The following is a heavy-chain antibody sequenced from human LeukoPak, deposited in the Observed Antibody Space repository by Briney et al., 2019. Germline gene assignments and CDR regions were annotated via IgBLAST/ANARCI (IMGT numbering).Heavy chain of an antibody. CDR2: INHSGST. CDR1: GGSFSGYY. CDR3: ARSAHSSGCDY. D-gene: IGHD6-19*01. V-gene: IGHV4-34*01. J-gene: IGHJ4*02. Sequence: SSETLSLTRAVYGGSFSGYYWSWIRQPPGKGPEWIGEINHSGSTNYNPSLKSRVTISVDTSKNQFSLKLSSVTAADTAVYYCARSAHSSGCDYWGQGTLVTVSS.